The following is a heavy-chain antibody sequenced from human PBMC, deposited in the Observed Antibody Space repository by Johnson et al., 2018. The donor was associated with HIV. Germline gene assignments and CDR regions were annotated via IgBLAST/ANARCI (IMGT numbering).Heavy chain of an antibody. CDR3: VRGGQWGATDAFDV. CDR2: ISWDSGRI. Sequence: QLVESGGGLVQPGRSLRLSCAASGFTFDDYGMSWVRQAPGKGLQWVSGISWDSGRIGYTDSVKDRFTISRDNAKNSLYLQMNSLRAEDTALYYCVRGGQWGATDAFDVWGQGTMVTVSS. D-gene: IGHD6-19*01. CDR1: GFTFDDYG. V-gene: IGHV3-9*01. J-gene: IGHJ3*01.